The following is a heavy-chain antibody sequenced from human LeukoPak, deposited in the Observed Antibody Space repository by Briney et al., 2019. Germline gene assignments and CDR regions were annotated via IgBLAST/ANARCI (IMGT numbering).Heavy chain of an antibody. J-gene: IGHJ4*02. CDR2: ISSSGSTI. D-gene: IGHD1-26*01. CDR1: GFTFRSYE. Sequence: GGSLRLSCAASGFTFRSYEMNWVRQAPGKGLEWVSYISSSGSTIYYADSVKGRFTISRDNAKNSLYLQMNSLRAEDTAVYYCARPGIVGATGARYFDYWGQGTLVTVSS. CDR3: ARPGIVGATGARYFDY. V-gene: IGHV3-48*03.